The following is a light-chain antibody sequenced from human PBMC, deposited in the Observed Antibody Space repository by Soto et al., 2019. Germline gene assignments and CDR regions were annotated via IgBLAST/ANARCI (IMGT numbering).Light chain of an antibody. CDR1: QSVSTW. V-gene: IGKV1-5*01. Sequence: DIQMTQSPSSLSASVGDTVTITCWASQSVSTWLAWYQQKPGKAPKLLIYDASKLESGVPSRFSGSGSGTELTLTISRLPAEDSATYYCQQYNSYSPTFGQGT. J-gene: IGKJ1*01. CDR2: DAS. CDR3: QQYNSYSPT.